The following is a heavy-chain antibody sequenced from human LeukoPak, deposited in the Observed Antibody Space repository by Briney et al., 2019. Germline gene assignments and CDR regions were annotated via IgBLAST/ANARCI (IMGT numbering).Heavy chain of an antibody. J-gene: IGHJ6*03. CDR2: INWNGGST. Sequence: GGSLRLSCAASGFTFDDYGMNWVRQVPGKGLEWVSGINWNGGSTGYADSVKGRFTISRDNAKNSLYLQMNSLRAEDTALYYCAREASSGWYRSVAIRYYMDVWGKGTTVTVSS. CDR1: GFTFDDYG. V-gene: IGHV3-20*04. D-gene: IGHD6-19*01. CDR3: AREASSGWYRSVAIRYYMDV.